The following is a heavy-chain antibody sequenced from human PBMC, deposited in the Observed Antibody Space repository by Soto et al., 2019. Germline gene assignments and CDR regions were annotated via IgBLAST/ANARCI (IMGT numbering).Heavy chain of an antibody. CDR3: ARQSGYFSSWYEDYYYYMDG. V-gene: IGHV4-59*08. CDR1: GGSISSYY. D-gene: IGHD6-13*01. Sequence: SETLSLTCTVSGGSISSYYWSWIRQPPGKGLEWIGYIYYSGSTNYNPSLKSRVTISVDTSKNQFSLKLSSVTAADTAVYYCARQSGYFSSWYEDYYYYMDGRGKGTTVTGSS. J-gene: IGHJ6*03. CDR2: IYYSGST.